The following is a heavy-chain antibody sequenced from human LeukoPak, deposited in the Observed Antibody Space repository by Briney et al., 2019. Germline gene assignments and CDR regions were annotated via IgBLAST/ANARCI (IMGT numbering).Heavy chain of an antibody. V-gene: IGHV4-59*01. CDR1: GGSISSYY. J-gene: IGHJ6*03. Sequence: PSETLSLTCTVSGGSISSYYWSWMRQPPGKGLEWIGHIYCCGSTNYNPSLKSRVTISVDTSKNQFSLKLSSVTAADTAVYYCARAGPLMVYAPPGYYRYMDVWGKGTTVT. CDR3: ARAGPLMVYAPPGYYRYMDV. D-gene: IGHD2-8*01. CDR2: IYCCGST.